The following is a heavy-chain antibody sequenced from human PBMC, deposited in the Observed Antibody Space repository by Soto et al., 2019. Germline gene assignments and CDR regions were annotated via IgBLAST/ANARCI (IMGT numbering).Heavy chain of an antibody. D-gene: IGHD6-19*01. CDR3: ARVPPVEEQWLVMDY. Sequence: GESLKISCAASGFTFSDYYMSWIRQAPGKGLEWVSYISSSGSTIYYADSVKGRFTISRDNAKNSLYLQMNSLRAEDTAVYYCARVPPVEEQWLVMDYWGQGTLVTVSS. V-gene: IGHV3-11*01. CDR2: ISSSGSTI. CDR1: GFTFSDYY. J-gene: IGHJ4*02.